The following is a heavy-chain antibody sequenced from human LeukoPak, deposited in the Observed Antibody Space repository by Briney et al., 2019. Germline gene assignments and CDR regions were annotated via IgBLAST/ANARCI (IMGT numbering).Heavy chain of an antibody. D-gene: IGHD4-17*01. CDR2: IYYSGST. CDR1: GGSISSGDYY. J-gene: IGHJ5*02. Sequence: SETLSLTCTVSGGSISSGDYYWSWIRQPPGKGLEWIGYIYYSGSTYYNPSLKSRVTISVDTSKNQFSLKLSSVTAADTAVYYCARGVDSPFYGDYAGGNWFDPWGQGTLVTVSS. V-gene: IGHV4-30-4*01. CDR3: ARGVDSPFYGDYAGGNWFDP.